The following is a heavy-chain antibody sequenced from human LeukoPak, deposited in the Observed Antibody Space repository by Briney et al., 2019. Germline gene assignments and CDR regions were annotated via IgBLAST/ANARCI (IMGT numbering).Heavy chain of an antibody. CDR1: GFTFRNYY. D-gene: IGHD1-26*01. Sequence: GGSLRLSCVVSGFTFRNYYMTWIRQAPGKGLEWVSYISASGETTYYGDSVRGRSTISRDNAKNSLYLDMNTLKAEDTAVYYCARDPSWEILSYFDYWGQGTLVTVSS. CDR2: ISASGETT. CDR3: ARDPSWEILSYFDY. V-gene: IGHV3-11*04. J-gene: IGHJ4*02.